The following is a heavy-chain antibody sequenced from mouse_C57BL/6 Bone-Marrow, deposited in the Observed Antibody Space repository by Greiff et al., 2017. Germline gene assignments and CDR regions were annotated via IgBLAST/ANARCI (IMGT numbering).Heavy chain of an antibody. CDR2: IDPSDSYT. Sequence: QVQLQQPGAELVRPGTSVKLSCKASGYTFTSYWMHWVKQRPGQGLEWIGVIDPSDSYTNYNQKFKGKATVTVDTSSSTAYMQLSSLTSEDSAVYYCAGDLTGSGFDYWGQGTTLTVSS. J-gene: IGHJ2*01. V-gene: IGHV1-59*01. CDR3: AGDLTGSGFDY. D-gene: IGHD4-1*01. CDR1: GYTFTSYW.